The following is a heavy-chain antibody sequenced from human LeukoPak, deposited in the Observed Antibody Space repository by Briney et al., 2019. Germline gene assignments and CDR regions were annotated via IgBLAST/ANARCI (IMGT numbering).Heavy chain of an antibody. J-gene: IGHJ4*02. Sequence: PGGSLRLSCAASGFTFSSYSMNWVRQAPGKGLEWVSYISGRGSTIYYADSVKGRFTISRDNAKNSVYLQMNSLRAEDTAVYYCARENVGLTTAFDYWGQGTLVTVS. V-gene: IGHV3-48*04. D-gene: IGHD1-26*01. CDR1: GFTFSSYS. CDR3: ARENVGLTTAFDY. CDR2: ISGRGSTI.